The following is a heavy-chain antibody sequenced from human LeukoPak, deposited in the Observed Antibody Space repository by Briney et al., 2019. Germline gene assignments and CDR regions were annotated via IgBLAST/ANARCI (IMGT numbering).Heavy chain of an antibody. D-gene: IGHD3-22*01. CDR2: ISGSGGST. CDR3: AKCRAPYYYDSSGPVDY. V-gene: IGHV3-23*01. Sequence: GGSLRLSCAASGFTFSSYAMSWVRQAPGKGLEWVSAISGSGGSTYYADSVKGRFTISRDNSKNTLYLQMNSLRAEDTAVYYCAKCRAPYYYDSSGPVDYWGQGTLVTVSS. CDR1: GFTFSSYA. J-gene: IGHJ4*02.